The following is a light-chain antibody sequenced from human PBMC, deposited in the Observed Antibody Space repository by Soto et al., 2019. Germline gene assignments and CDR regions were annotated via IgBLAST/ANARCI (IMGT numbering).Light chain of an antibody. CDR2: STS. J-gene: IGKJ5*01. CDR3: QQSFSVPPT. V-gene: IGKV1-39*01. Sequence: DIQMTQSPSSLSASVGDRVTITCRASLPISNYLAWYQQKPGKAPKLLIYSTSNLQSGVPSGFSGSGSGTNFSLTISNLQPEDFATYYCQQSFSVPPTFGQGTRLEIK. CDR1: LPISNY.